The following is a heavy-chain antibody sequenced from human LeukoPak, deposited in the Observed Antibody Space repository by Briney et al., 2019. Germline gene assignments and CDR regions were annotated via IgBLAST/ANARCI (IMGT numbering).Heavy chain of an antibody. CDR1: GFTVSSNY. V-gene: IGHV3-66*02. J-gene: IGHJ4*02. CDR2: IYSGGST. CDR3: AREGYYYDSSGYSNFDY. D-gene: IGHD3-22*01. Sequence: GGSLRLSCAASGFTVSSNYMSWVRQAPGKGLEWVSVIYSGGSTYYADSVKGRFTISRDNSKNTLYLQVNSLRAKDTAVYYCAREGYYYDSSGYSNFDYWGQGTLVTVSS.